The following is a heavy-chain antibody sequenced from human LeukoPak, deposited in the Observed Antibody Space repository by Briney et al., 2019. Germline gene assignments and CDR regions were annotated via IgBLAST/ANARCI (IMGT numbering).Heavy chain of an antibody. CDR3: VRDSSFAFDY. CDR1: GFTFSSYG. J-gene: IGHJ4*02. D-gene: IGHD2/OR15-2a*01. CDR2: IWYDGSNK. V-gene: IGHV3-33*01. Sequence: PGGSLRLSCAASGFTFSSYGMHWVRQAPGKGLEWVAVIWYDGSNKYYADSVKGRFTISRDNAKSSLYLQMNSLRDEDTAVYYCVRDSSFAFDYWGQGILVTVSS.